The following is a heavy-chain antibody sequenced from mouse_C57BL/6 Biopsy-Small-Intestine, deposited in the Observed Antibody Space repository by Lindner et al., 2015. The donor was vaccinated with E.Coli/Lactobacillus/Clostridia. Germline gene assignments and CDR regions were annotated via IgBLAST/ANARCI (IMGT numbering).Heavy chain of an antibody. CDR2: INPNYGFT. CDR3: ATSQLGDAVDN. D-gene: IGHD3-3*01. V-gene: IGHV1-39*01. CDR1: GYSFTDYN. J-gene: IGHJ4*01. Sequence: VQLQESGPELVEPGASVKISCKASGYSFTDYNMEWVKQSNGKSLEWIGVINPNYGFTSYNQKFKDKATLTVDQSSSTAYMQLNSLTFEDSAVYFCATSQLGDAVDNWGQGTSVTVSS.